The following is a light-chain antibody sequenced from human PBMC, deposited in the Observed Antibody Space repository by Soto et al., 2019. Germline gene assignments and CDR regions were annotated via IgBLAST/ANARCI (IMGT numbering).Light chain of an antibody. V-gene: IGKV3-15*01. CDR3: QQYNNWPRT. CDR1: QSVRSN. Sequence: EIVMTQSPATLSESPGERVTLSCRASQSVRSNVAWYQQRPGQAPRLLIFGASTRATSVAARFSGFGSGTDFTLTISSLQSEDLGIYYCQQYNNWPRTFGQGTKVDI. CDR2: GAS. J-gene: IGKJ1*01.